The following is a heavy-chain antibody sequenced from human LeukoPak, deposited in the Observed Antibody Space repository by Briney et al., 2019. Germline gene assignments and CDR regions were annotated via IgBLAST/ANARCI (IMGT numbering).Heavy chain of an antibody. D-gene: IGHD3-10*01. CDR3: ASFRFGEFYFDY. V-gene: IGHV3-66*01. Sequence: LRLSCAASGFTVSSNYMSWVRQAPGKGLEWVSVIYSGGSTYYADSVKGRFTISRDNSKNTLYLQMNSLRAEDTAVYYCASFRFGEFYFDYWGQGTLVTVSS. CDR2: IYSGGST. CDR1: GFTVSSNY. J-gene: IGHJ4*02.